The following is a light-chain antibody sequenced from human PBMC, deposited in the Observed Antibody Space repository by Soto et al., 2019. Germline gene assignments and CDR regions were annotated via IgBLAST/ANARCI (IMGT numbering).Light chain of an antibody. V-gene: IGKV3-15*01. Sequence: EIVMTQSPATLSVSPGERATLSCRASQSVSSNLAWYQQKPGQAPRLLIYGASTRATGISARFSGSGSGTEFTLTISSLQSEDFAVYYCQQYNNLPPVTFGGGTKVEIK. CDR1: QSVSSN. CDR3: QQYNNLPPVT. CDR2: GAS. J-gene: IGKJ4*01.